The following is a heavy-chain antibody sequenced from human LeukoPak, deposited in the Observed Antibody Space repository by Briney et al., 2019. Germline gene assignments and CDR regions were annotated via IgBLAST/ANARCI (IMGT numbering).Heavy chain of an antibody. V-gene: IGHV4-59*01. Sequence: PSETLCLTCTVPGGSISSYDWSWVRQPPGKGLEWVGYIYYSGSTNYNPSLKGRVTMSVVTSKNQFSLKLRPVTAADTPVYYCARTPEGYCRSTSYSWCYYYYMDVWGKGPTVTVSS. CDR2: IYYSGST. D-gene: IGHD2-2*01. J-gene: IGHJ6*03. CDR3: ARTPEGYCRSTSYSWCYYYYMDV. CDR1: GGSISSYD.